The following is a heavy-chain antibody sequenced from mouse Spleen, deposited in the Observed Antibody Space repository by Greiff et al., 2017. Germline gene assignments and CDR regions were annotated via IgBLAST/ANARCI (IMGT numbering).Heavy chain of an antibody. D-gene: IGHD2-9*01. CDR3: ARSYYGYDVRGAMDY. V-gene: IGHV5-9*04. CDR1: GFTFSSYA. J-gene: IGHJ4*01. CDR2: ISSGGGNT. Sequence: EVKLMESGGGLVKLGGSLKLSCAASGFTFSSYAMSWVRQTPEKRLEWVATISSGGGNTYYPDSVKGRFTISRDNAKNTLYLQMSSLKSEDTAMYYCARSYYGYDVRGAMDYWGQGSSVTVSS.